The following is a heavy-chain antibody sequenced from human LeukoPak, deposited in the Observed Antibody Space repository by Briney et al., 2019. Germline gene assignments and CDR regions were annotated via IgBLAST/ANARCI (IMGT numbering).Heavy chain of an antibody. Sequence: SQTLSLTYAISGDSVSSNSAAWNWIRQSPSRGLEWLGRTYYRSKWYNDYAVSVKSRITINPDTSKNQFSLQLNSVTPEDTAVYYCARRSIAATSAAYYFDYWGQGTLVTVSS. D-gene: IGHD6-13*01. CDR2: TYYRSKWYN. CDR1: GDSVSSNSAA. V-gene: IGHV6-1*01. J-gene: IGHJ4*02. CDR3: ARRSIAATSAAYYFDY.